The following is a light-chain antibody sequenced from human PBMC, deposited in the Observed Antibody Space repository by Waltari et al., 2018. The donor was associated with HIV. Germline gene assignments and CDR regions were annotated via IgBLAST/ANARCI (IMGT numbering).Light chain of an antibody. Sequence: DTVLTQSPDSLTVSLGERATINCKASQSSLSTTRNVNYLAWYQQKPGHPPKLLISWASGRRSGVPDRFSGGGSGTDFTLTISSLQAEDVAVYYCQQYYSHPRTFGQGTKLEI. CDR1: QSSLSTTRNVNY. V-gene: IGKV4-1*01. CDR2: WAS. J-gene: IGKJ2*01. CDR3: QQYYSHPRT.